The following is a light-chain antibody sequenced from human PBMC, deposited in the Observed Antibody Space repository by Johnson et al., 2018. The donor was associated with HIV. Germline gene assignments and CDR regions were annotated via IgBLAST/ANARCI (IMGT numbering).Light chain of an antibody. CDR1: GSNIGSHY. V-gene: IGLV1-51*02. CDR2: END. CDR3: GTWDNSLSIGYV. J-gene: IGLJ1*01. Sequence: VLTQPPSVSAAPGQRVTISCSGRGSNIGSHYVSWYQQLPGTAPKLLIFENDKRPSGIPDRFSGSKSGPSATLGITGLQAGDEADYYCGTWDNSLSIGYVFGTGTKVTVL.